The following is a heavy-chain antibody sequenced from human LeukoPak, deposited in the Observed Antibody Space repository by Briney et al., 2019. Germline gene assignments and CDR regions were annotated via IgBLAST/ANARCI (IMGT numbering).Heavy chain of an antibody. CDR1: GFTFSSFW. CDR2: IKEDGSEK. J-gene: IGHJ4*02. CDR3: ARWAESNDY. V-gene: IGHV3-7*05. Sequence: GGSLRLSCAASGFTFSSFWMTWVRQAPGKGLEWVANIKEDGSEKYYVDSVKGRFTISRDNAKNSLYLQMNRLRAEDTAVYYCARWAESNDYWGREPWSPSPQ.